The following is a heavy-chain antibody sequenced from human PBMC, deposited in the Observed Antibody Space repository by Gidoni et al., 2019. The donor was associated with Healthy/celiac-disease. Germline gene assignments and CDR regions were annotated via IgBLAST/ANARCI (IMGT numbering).Heavy chain of an antibody. CDR1: GFTFSSNS. CDR3: ARDRYTSGWRGGIDY. J-gene: IGHJ4*02. D-gene: IGHD6-19*01. Sequence: EVQLVESGGGLVKPGGSLRLSCAAPGFTFSSNSMNWVRQAPGKGLEWVSSISSSSTYIYYADSVRGRFTISRDNAKNSLYLQMNSLRAEDTAVYYCARDRYTSGWRGGIDYWGQGTLVTVSS. CDR2: ISSSSTYI. V-gene: IGHV3-21*01.